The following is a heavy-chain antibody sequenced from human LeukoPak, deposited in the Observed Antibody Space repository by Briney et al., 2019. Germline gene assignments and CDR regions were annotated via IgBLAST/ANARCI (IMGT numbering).Heavy chain of an antibody. CDR3: ARVVYDYYYYYYMDV. J-gene: IGHJ6*03. V-gene: IGHV4-4*09. D-gene: IGHD2-8*02. CDR1: GGSISSYY. CDR2: IYTSGST. Sequence: SETLSLTCTVSGGSISSYYWSWIRQPPGKGLEWTGYIYTSGSTNYNPSLKSRVTISVDTSKNQFSLKLSSVTAADTAVYYCARVVYDYYYYYYMDVWGKGTTVTVSS.